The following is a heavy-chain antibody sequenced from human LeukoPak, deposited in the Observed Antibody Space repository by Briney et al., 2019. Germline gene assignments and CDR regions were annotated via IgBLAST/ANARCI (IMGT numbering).Heavy chain of an antibody. D-gene: IGHD5-12*01. CDR1: GFTFSSYW. CDR2: IKQDGSEK. J-gene: IGHJ4*02. V-gene: IGHV3-7*03. CDR3: AKDMSGYSGLDY. Sequence: PGGSLRLSCAASGFTFSSYWMSWVRQAPGKGLEWVANIKQDGSEKYYVDSVKGRFTISRDNSKYSLYLQMNSLRTEDTALYYCAKDMSGYSGLDYWGQGTLVTVSS.